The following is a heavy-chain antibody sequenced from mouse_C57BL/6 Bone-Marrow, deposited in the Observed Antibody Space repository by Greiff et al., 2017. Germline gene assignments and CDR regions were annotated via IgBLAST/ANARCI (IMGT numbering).Heavy chain of an antibody. D-gene: IGHD2-3*01. CDR1: GFSLSTFGMG. CDR2: IWWDDDK. CDR3: ARMAWLLRGVDY. V-gene: IGHV8-8*01. Sequence: VTLKESGPGILQPSQTLSLTCSFSGFSLSTFGMGVGWIRQPSGKGLEWLAHIWWDDDKYYNPALKSRLTISKDTSKNQVFLKIADVDTADTATYYCARMAWLLRGVDYWGRGTSVTVSS. J-gene: IGHJ4*01.